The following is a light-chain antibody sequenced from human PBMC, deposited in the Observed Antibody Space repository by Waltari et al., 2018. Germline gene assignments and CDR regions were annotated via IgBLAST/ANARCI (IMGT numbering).Light chain of an antibody. CDR2: END. Sequence: QSVLTQPPSVSGTPGQMLTISCSGSGSNIKSSYIYWYQKLAGSAPKLLIFENDQRPSGVPDRFSASKSGTSASLAINGLRSEDEALYYCATWDDSRSFFGGGTKLTVL. CDR3: ATWDDSRSF. J-gene: IGLJ2*01. CDR1: GSNIKSSY. V-gene: IGLV1-47*01.